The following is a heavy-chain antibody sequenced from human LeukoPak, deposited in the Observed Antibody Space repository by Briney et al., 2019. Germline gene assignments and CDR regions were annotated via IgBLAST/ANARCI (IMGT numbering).Heavy chain of an antibody. J-gene: IGHJ4*02. CDR1: GGSISSYY. CDR3: ARCGDYVFDY. Sequence: SETLPLTCTVSGGSISSYYWSWIRQPPGKELEWIGYIYYSGSTIYNPSLKSRVTISVDTSKNQFSLNLSSVTAADTAVYYCARCGDYVFDYWGQGILVTVSS. D-gene: IGHD2-21*02. V-gene: IGHV4-59*01. CDR2: IYYSGST.